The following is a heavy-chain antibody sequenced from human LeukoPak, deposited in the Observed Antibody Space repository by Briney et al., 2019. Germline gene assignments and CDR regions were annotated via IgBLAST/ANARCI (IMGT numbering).Heavy chain of an antibody. Sequence: PGGSLRLSCAVSGFTFSNYWMHWVRQVPGEGPVWVSHINSDGSDTTYADSVKGRFTISRDNAKNSLYLQMNSLRAEDTAVYYCARGGYSSSWYISRDYWGPGTLVTVSS. D-gene: IGHD6-13*01. J-gene: IGHJ4*02. V-gene: IGHV3-74*01. CDR3: ARGGYSSSWYISRDY. CDR1: GFTFSNYW. CDR2: INSDGSDT.